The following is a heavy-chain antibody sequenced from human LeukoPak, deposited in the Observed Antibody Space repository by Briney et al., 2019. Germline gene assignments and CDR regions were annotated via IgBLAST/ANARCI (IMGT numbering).Heavy chain of an antibody. D-gene: IGHD2-15*01. Sequence: ASVKVSCKASGYTFTSYGISWVRQAPGQGLEWMGWISAYNGNTNYAQKLQGRVTMTTDTSMSTAYMELRSLRSDDTAVYYCARVVVVVVNGRPYGMDVWGQGTTVTVSS. CDR1: GYTFTSYG. CDR2: ISAYNGNT. J-gene: IGHJ6*02. CDR3: ARVVVVVVNGRPYGMDV. V-gene: IGHV1-18*01.